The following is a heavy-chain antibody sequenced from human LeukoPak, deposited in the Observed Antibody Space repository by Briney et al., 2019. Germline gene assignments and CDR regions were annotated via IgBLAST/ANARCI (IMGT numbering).Heavy chain of an antibody. CDR2: IYSGGST. CDR1: GFTVSSNY. J-gene: IGHJ4*02. CDR3: ARAIGDWYYFDY. Sequence: GGSLRLSCAASGFTVSSNYMSWVRQAPGKGLEWVSVIYSGGSTYYADSVKGRFTISRDNSKNTLYLQMNSLRAEDTAVYYCARAIGDWYYFDYWGQGTLVTVSS. D-gene: IGHD1-26*01. V-gene: IGHV3-53*01.